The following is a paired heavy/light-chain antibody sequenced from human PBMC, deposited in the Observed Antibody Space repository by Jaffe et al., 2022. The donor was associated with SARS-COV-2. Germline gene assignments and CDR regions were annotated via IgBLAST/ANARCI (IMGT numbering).Heavy chain of an antibody. D-gene: IGHD4-17*01. Sequence: EVQLVESGGGLVKPGRSLRLSCKASGFSFSDYGMSWFRQAPGKGLEWVGFIRSRLYGGTKEYAASVKDRFTLSRDDSQRIAELQMNNLKTEDTAVYYCSRDVYGDWTSSDYWGRGTLVTVSS. CDR1: GFSFSDYG. CDR2: IRSRLYGGTK. V-gene: IGHV3-49*05. J-gene: IGHJ4*02. CDR3: SRDVYGDWTSSDY.
Light chain of an antibody. Sequence: QAVVTQEPSLTVSPGGTVTLTCGSSTGPVTRGHYTYWLQQKPGQAPRTLISDTTDRLSWTPARFSGSLLGGKASLTLSGAQPEDEADYFCLLLYRAARVVGGGTKLTVL. CDR2: DTT. J-gene: IGLJ3*02. V-gene: IGLV7-46*01. CDR1: TGPVTRGHY. CDR3: LLLYRAARV.